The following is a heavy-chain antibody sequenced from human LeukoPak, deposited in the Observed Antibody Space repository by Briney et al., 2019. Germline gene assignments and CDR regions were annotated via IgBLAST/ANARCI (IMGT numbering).Heavy chain of an antibody. CDR2: VYHTGST. CDR1: GYSISRGYY. V-gene: IGHV4-38-2*01. J-gene: IGHJ3*02. D-gene: IGHD3-22*01. CDR3: ARHVSATYYYDSSGLTDAFDI. Sequence: SETLSLTCAVSGYSISRGYYWALIRQPPGKGLEWIGTVYHTGSTYYNPSLKSRVTISVDTSKNQFSLKLSSVTAADTAVYYCARHVSATYYYDSSGLTDAFDIWGQGTMVTVSS.